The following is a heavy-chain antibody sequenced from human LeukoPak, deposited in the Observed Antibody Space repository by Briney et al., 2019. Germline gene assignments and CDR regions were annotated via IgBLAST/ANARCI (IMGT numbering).Heavy chain of an antibody. V-gene: IGHV4-34*01. CDR1: GGSFSGYY. Sequence: SETLSLTCAVYGGSFSGYYWSWIRQPPGKGLEWIGEINHSGSTNYNPSLKSRVTISVDTSKNQFSLKLSSVTAADTAVYYCARVKGSGYYYVFDYWGQGTLVTVSS. D-gene: IGHD3-22*01. CDR2: INHSGST. CDR3: ARVKGSGYYYVFDY. J-gene: IGHJ4*02.